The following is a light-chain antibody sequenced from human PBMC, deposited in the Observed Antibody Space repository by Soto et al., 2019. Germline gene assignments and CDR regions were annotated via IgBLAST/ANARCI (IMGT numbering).Light chain of an antibody. J-gene: IGLJ3*02. CDR2: LNSDGSH. V-gene: IGLV4-69*01. CDR1: SGHSSYA. CDR3: QTWVSGVWV. Sequence: QPVLTQSPSASASLGASVKLTCTLSSGHSSYAIAWHQQQPEKGPRYLMKLNSDGSHNKGDGIPDRFSGSSSGAERYLTISGLQAEDESDYFCQTWVSGVWVFGGGTKLTVL.